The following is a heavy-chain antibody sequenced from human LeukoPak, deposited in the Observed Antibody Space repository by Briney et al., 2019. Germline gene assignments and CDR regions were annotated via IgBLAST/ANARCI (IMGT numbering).Heavy chain of an antibody. V-gene: IGHV4-39*07. CDR2: IYYSGST. CDR1: GGSISSSSYY. CDR3: ARRGYSGYDSGWLGY. D-gene: IGHD5-12*01. J-gene: IGHJ4*02. Sequence: SETLSLTCTVSGGSISSSSYYWGWIRQPPGKGLEWIGSIYYSGSTYYNPSLKSRVTISVDTSKNQFSLKLSSVTAADTAVYYCARRGYSGYDSGWLGYWGQGTLVTVSS.